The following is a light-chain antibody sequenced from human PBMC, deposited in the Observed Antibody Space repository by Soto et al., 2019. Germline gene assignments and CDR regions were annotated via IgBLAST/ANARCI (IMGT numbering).Light chain of an antibody. CDR2: KVS. J-gene: IGKJ5*01. CDR1: QSLVHSDGIAY. CDR3: MQGTHWPIT. V-gene: IGKV2-30*02. Sequence: DVVMTQSPLTLPVTLGQPAYISCRSNQSLVHSDGIAYFSWFQQRPGRSPRRLIYKVSNRDSGVPAGFSGSGSGTDFALKISRVEAEDVGVYYCMQGTHWPITFGQGTRLEIK.